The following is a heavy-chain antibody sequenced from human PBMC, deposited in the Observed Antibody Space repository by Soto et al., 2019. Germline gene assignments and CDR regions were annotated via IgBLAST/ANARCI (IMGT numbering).Heavy chain of an antibody. D-gene: IGHD3-22*01. CDR2: IKSKTDGGTT. J-gene: IGHJ4*02. Sequence: VQLVESGGGLVKPGGSLRLSCAASGFTFSNAWMNWVRQAPGKGLEWVGRIKSKTDGGTTDYAAPVKGRFTISRDDSKNTLYLQMNSLKTEDTAVYYCTTFPQTYYYDSSGYYLGDYWGQGTLVTVSS. CDR1: GFTFSNAW. V-gene: IGHV3-15*07. CDR3: TTFPQTYYYDSSGYYLGDY.